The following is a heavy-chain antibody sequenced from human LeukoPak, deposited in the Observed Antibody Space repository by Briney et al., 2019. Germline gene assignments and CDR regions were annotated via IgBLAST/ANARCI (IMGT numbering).Heavy chain of an antibody. CDR3: ARDGIAVAGLWY. Sequence: QPGGSLRLSCAASGFTFSSYAMHWVRQAPGKGLEWVAVISYDGSNKYYADSVKGRFTISRDNSKNTLYLQMNSLRAEDTAVYYCARDGIAVAGLWYWGQGTLVTVSS. J-gene: IGHJ4*02. D-gene: IGHD6-19*01. V-gene: IGHV3-30-3*01. CDR2: ISYDGSNK. CDR1: GFTFSSYA.